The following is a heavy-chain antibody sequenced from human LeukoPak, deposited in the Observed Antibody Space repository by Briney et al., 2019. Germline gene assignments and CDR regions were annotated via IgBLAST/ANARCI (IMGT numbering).Heavy chain of an antibody. J-gene: IGHJ3*02. Sequence: PGGSLRPSCAASGFTFSDYYMSWIRQAPGKGLEWVSYISSSGSTIYYADSVKGRFTISRDNAKNSLYLQMNSLRAEDTAVYYCTTHELKDAFDIWGQGTMVTVSS. CDR2: ISSSGSTI. CDR3: TTHELKDAFDI. CDR1: GFTFSDYY. D-gene: IGHD3-10*01. V-gene: IGHV3-11*04.